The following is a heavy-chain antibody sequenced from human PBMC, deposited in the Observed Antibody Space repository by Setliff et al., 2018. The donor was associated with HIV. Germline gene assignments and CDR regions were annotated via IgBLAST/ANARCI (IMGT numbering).Heavy chain of an antibody. CDR1: GGSLGVYR. CDR2: ISSGVTT. V-gene: IGHV4-4*07. CDR3: ARERHSSGLGSYGP. Sequence: SETLSLTCTISGGSLGVYRWSWIRQSAGGGLVWIGRISSGVTTDYKPSLKGRVAISVDTSRNQFSLRVTSVTAADTAVYFCARERHSSGLGSYGPWGPGILVTVSS. J-gene: IGHJ5*02. D-gene: IGHD3-10*01.